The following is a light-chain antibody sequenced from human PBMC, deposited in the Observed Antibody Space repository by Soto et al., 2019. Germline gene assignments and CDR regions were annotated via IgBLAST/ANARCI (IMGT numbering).Light chain of an antibody. CDR1: KSVDFH. V-gene: IGKV3-11*01. J-gene: IGKJ5*01. CDR3: QQSSTWPT. Sequence: VFRQSPSTLAFSPCKGSTLSCRASKSVDFHLAWYQQKPGQAPRLLIYDASVRATGTPARFSGSGSGTAFTLTISSLETEDFALYYCQQSSTWPTFGQGTRLEI. CDR2: DAS.